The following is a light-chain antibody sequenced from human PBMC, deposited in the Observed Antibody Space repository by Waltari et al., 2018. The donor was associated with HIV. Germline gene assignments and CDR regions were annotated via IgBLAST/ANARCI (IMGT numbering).Light chain of an antibody. CDR1: SRDVGSYNL. CDR2: EVN. CDR3: CSYAGSSTSVV. Sequence: QSALTQAAPVSGSSGQSITISCTGSSRDVGSYNLLSLYQYHPGKAPKLMIYEVNKRPSGVSNRFSGSKSGNTASLTISGLQAEDEADYYCCSYAGSSTSVVFGGGTKLTVL. V-gene: IGLV2-23*02. J-gene: IGLJ2*01.